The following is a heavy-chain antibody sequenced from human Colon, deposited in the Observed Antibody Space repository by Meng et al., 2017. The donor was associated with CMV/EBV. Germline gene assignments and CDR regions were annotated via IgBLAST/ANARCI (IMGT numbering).Heavy chain of an antibody. CDR3: GRDRDINA. CDR2: ISSGGKTK. V-gene: IGHV3-48*03. CDR1: GFNFDFYE. D-gene: IGHD3-9*01. Sequence: GGSLRLSCMTSGFNFDFYEMTWVRQAPGKGLEWISSISSGGKTKYYADSVRGRFTVSRDNAKNSLFLQMDSLRADDTAAYYCGRDRDINAWGRGTMVIVSS. J-gene: IGHJ5*01.